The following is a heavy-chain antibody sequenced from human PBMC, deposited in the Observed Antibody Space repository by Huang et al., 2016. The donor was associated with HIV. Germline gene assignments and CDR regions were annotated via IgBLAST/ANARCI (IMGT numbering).Heavy chain of an antibody. J-gene: IGHJ5*02. V-gene: IGHV1-69*01. D-gene: IGHD1-1*01. CDR1: GGTFSSYA. CDR3: ARDRKYDNAWYWFDP. Sequence: QVQLVQSGAEVKKPGSSVRVSCEASGGTFSSYAINWVRQAPGPGLELMGGISPIFGTPHYAQKCQRRVTMTAAESTSTAYMELSSLRSDDTAVYYCARDRKYDNAWYWFDPWGQGTLVTVSS. CDR2: ISPIFGTP.